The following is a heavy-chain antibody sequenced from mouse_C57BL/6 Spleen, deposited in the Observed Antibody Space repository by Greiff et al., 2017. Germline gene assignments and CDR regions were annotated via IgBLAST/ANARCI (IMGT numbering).Heavy chain of an antibody. CDR1: GYTFTSYG. CDR2: IYPRSGNT. CDR3: ASLGTGGTFAY. Sequence: VQLQQSGAELARPGASVKLSCKASGYTFTSYGISWVKQRTGKGLEWIGEIYPRSGNTYYNEKFKGKATLTADKSSSTAYMELRSLTSEDSAVYFCASLGTGGTFAYWGQGTLVTVSA. V-gene: IGHV1-81*01. J-gene: IGHJ3*01. D-gene: IGHD2-14*01.